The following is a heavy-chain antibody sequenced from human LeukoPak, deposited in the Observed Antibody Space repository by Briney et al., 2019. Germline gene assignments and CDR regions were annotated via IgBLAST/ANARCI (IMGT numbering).Heavy chain of an antibody. CDR2: INHSGST. CDR3: ARVYDF. CDR1: AYSIRGYY. Sequence: SETLSLTCSVSAYSIRGYYWSWIRQPPGKGLEWIGEINHSGSTNYNPSLKSRVTISVDTSKNQFSLKLSSVTAADTAVYYCARVYDFWGQGTLVTVSS. V-gene: IGHV4-34*01. J-gene: IGHJ4*02.